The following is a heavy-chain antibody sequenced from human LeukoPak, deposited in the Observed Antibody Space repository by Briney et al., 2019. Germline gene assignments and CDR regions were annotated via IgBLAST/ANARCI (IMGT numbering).Heavy chain of an antibody. CDR1: GFIFNTYV. D-gene: IGHD2-15*01. CDR2: IRYDGSNK. Sequence: PGGSLRLSCAASGFIFNTYVMHWVREAPGKGLEGLAFIRYDGSNKNYADSVRGRFTISRDNTKNSLYLQMNSLRAEDTAVYYCAKDGGSDPDSFDIWGQGTMVTVSS. J-gene: IGHJ3*02. V-gene: IGHV3-30*02. CDR3: AKDGGSDPDSFDI.